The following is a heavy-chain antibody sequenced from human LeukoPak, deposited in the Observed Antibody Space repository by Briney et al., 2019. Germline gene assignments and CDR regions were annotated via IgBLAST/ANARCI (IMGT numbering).Heavy chain of an antibody. CDR3: ARHLSGVTGYTYGRGIDY. J-gene: IGHJ4*02. CDR2: IKKDGSEK. Sequence: GGSLRLSCAASGFTFSSYWMSWVRQAPGKGLEWVANIKKDGSEKYYVDSVKGRFTISRDNAKTSLYLQMNSLKAEDTAVYYCARHLSGVTGYTYGRGIDYWGQGTLVTVSS. V-gene: IGHV3-7*01. D-gene: IGHD5-18*01. CDR1: GFTFSSYW.